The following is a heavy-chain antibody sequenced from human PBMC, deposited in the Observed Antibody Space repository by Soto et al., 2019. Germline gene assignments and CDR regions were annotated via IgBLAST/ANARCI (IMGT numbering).Heavy chain of an antibody. Sequence: EVQLVQSGAEVKKPGESLRISCKASGYNFARSSIGWVRQMPGKGLEWVAIIYPGSSEITYSPSCQGRVIISADMSISTAYLQWSSLKASDTAIYYCAPYYNYWKIWGQGTLVTVSS. D-gene: IGHD3-3*01. CDR1: GYNFARSS. CDR3: APYYNYWKI. V-gene: IGHV5-51*01. CDR2: IYPGSSEI. J-gene: IGHJ4*02.